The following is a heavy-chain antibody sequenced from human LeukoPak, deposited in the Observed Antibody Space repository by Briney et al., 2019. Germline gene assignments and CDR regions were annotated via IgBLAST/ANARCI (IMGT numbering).Heavy chain of an antibody. CDR2: INPSGGST. CDR1: GYTFTSYY. Sequence: GASVKVSCKASGYTFTSYYIHWVRQAPGQGLEWMGIINPSGGSTSYAQKFQGRVTMTTDTSTSTAYMELRSLRSDDTAVYYCARKISDYVWGSYRYTNHYGMDVWGQGTTVTVSS. CDR3: ARKISDYVWGSYRYTNHYGMDV. V-gene: IGHV1-46*01. D-gene: IGHD3-16*02. J-gene: IGHJ6*02.